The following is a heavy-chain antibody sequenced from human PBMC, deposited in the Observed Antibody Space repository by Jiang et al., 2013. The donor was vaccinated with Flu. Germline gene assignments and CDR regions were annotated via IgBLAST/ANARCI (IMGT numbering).Heavy chain of an antibody. V-gene: IGHV2-5*02. J-gene: IGHJ4*02. CDR3: ARIRNGGYCASTSCWGEYYFDY. CDR1: GFSLTTGGVS. D-gene: IGHD2-2*01. CDR2: IYWDDDK. Sequence: PTQTLTLTCTFSGFSLTTGGVSVGWIRQPPGKALECLALIYWDDDKRYSPSLKSRLSITKDTSKNQVVLTMTNMDPVDTATYYCARIRNGGYCASTSCWGEYYFDYWGQGTLVTVSS.